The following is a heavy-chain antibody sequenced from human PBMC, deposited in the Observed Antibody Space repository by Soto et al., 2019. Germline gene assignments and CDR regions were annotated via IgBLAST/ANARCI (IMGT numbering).Heavy chain of an antibody. V-gene: IGHV4-39*01. Sequence: SETLSLTCTVSGGSISSSSYYWGWIRQPPGKGLEWIGSIYYSGSTYYNPSLKSRVTISVDTSKNQFSLKLSSVTAADTAVYYCASSDRLKVATIKEDVGPMDYYYYMDVWGKGTTVTVSS. D-gene: IGHD5-12*01. CDR1: GGSISSSSYY. CDR3: ASSDRLKVATIKEDVGPMDYYYYMDV. CDR2: IYYSGST. J-gene: IGHJ6*03.